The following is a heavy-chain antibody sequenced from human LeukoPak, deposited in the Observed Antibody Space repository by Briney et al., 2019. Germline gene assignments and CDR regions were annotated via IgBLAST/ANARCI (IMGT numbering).Heavy chain of an antibody. CDR3: AKDATAMVTYHFDS. D-gene: IGHD5-18*01. Sequence: GGSLRLSCAASGFTFSSYAMHWVRQAPGKGLEYVSAISSNGGSTYYANSVKGRFTISRDNSKNTLYLQMGSLRAEDMAVYYCAKDATAMVTYHFDSWGQGTLVTVSS. CDR2: ISSNGGST. V-gene: IGHV3-64*01. CDR1: GFTFSSYA. J-gene: IGHJ4*02.